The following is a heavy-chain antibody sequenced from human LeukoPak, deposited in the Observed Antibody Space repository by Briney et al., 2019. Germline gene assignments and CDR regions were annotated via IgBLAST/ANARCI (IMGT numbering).Heavy chain of an antibody. CDR2: INHSGNT. CDR1: GGSFSGYF. CDR3: AREVGLAAFDI. V-gene: IGHV4-34*01. J-gene: IGHJ3*02. Sequence: SETLSLTCAVYGGSFSGYFWSWIRQPPGKGLEWIGEINHSGNTNYNPSLKSRVTISVDTSKNQFSLKLNSVTAADTAVYYCAREVGLAAFDIWGQGTMVTVSS.